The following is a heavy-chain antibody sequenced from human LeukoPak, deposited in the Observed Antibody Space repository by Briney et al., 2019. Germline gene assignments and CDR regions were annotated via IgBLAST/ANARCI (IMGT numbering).Heavy chain of an antibody. J-gene: IGHJ4*02. V-gene: IGHV3-74*01. CDR2: IKSDGSDT. Sequence: GGSLRLSCAASGFTFSVYWMHWVRQAPGKGLVWVSRIKSDGSDTNYADSVKGRFTISRDDAKNTLYLQMSSLRAEDTAVYYCARVFCGGGNCYFNSWGQGTLVTVSP. D-gene: IGHD2-15*01. CDR3: ARVFCGGGNCYFNS. CDR1: GFTFSVYW.